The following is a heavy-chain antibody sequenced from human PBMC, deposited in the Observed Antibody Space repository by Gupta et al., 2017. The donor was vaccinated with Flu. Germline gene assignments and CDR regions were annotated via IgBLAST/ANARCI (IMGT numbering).Heavy chain of an antibody. CDR2: ISGGTT. J-gene: IGHJ1*01. V-gene: IGHV3-23*01. CDR1: GFAFSAFG. CDR3: VKDAGYGEYAC. D-gene: IGHD4-17*01. Sequence: EVQLLESGGDLAQPGGSLGLSCAASGFAFSAFGMRWVRQAPGKGLEWVSTISGGTTYYADSVKGRFTISRDTSKNTVFLQMNSLRAEDTGVYYCVKDAGYGEYACWGQGTLVTVSS.